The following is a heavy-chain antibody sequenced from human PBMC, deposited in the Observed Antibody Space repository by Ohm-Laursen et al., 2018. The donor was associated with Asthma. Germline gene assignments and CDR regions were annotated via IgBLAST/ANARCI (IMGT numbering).Heavy chain of an antibody. CDR3: ARDLLEGAFDI. V-gene: IGHV4-30-4*01. CDR1: GGSISSGDYY. Sequence: SETLSLTCPVSGGSISSGDYYWSWIRQPPGKGLEWIGYIYYSGSTYYNPSLKSRVTISVGTSKNQFSLKLSSVTAADTAVYYCARDLLEGAFDIWGQGTMVTVSS. J-gene: IGHJ3*02. CDR2: IYYSGST.